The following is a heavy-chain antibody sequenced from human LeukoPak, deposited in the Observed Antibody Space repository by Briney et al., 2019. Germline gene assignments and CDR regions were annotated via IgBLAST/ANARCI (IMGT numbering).Heavy chain of an antibody. J-gene: IGHJ4*02. CDR3: TNPNYGNGKDTDY. CDR2: IRSKANSYAT. Sequence: PGGSLRLSCAASGFTFSGSAMHWVRQASGKGLEWVGRIRSKANSYATAYAASVKGRFTISRDDSKNTAYLQMNSLKTEDTAVYYCTNPNYGNGKDTDYWGQGTLVTVSS. D-gene: IGHD3-10*01. CDR1: GFTFSGSA. V-gene: IGHV3-73*01.